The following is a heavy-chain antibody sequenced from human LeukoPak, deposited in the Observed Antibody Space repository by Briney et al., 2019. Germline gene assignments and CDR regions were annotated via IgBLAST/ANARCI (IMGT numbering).Heavy chain of an antibody. V-gene: IGHV4-59*11. CDR3: ARGIWFGEAGFDAFDI. D-gene: IGHD3-10*01. CDR1: DDSIKSHF. J-gene: IGHJ3*02. Sequence: SETLSLTCTVSDDSIKSHFWTWIRQSPGKGLEWIGYVFYSGSTSYNPSLRSRLTMSVDTSKSQFSLNLNSVTTADTAVYYCARGIWFGEAGFDAFDIWGQGTMDTVSS. CDR2: VFYSGST.